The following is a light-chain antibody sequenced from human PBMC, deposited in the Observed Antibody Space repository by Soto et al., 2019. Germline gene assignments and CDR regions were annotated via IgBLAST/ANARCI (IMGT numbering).Light chain of an antibody. V-gene: IGKV3-20*01. J-gene: IGKJ1*01. CDR1: QSVSSSF. CDR2: GAS. Sequence: EIVLTQSPATLSLSPGERATLSCRASQSVSSSFLAWYQQKPGEAPRLLIYGASSRATGIPDRFSGSGSGTDFTLAISRLQPEDFAVYYCQQYGRAPWTFGQGTKLEIK. CDR3: QQYGRAPWT.